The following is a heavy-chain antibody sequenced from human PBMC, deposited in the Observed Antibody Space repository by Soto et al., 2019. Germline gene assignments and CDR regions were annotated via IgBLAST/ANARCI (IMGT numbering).Heavy chain of an antibody. CDR1: GFTFSGYA. Sequence: PGGSLRLSCAASGFTFSGYAMSWVRQAPGKGLEWVSSISGSGGSTYYADSVKGRFTISRDNSKNTLYLQMNSLRAEDTAVYYCAKDNWNSYYYGMDVWGQGTTVTVSS. J-gene: IGHJ6*02. CDR3: AKDNWNSYYYGMDV. V-gene: IGHV3-23*01. D-gene: IGHD1-7*01. CDR2: ISGSGGST.